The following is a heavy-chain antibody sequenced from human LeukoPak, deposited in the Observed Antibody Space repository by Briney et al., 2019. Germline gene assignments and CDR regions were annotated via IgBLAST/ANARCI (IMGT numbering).Heavy chain of an antibody. CDR2: INPDSCGT. J-gene: IGHJ6*03. D-gene: IGHD1-14*01. V-gene: IGHV1-2*02. CDR1: GYTFNAYY. Sequence: GASVKVSCKASGYTFNAYYMHWVRQAPGQGLEWMGWINPDSCGTNYAQKFQGRVTLTRDTSTSTTHMELSRLRTDDTAVYFCAKDRRTISDYYYFYYMDVWGKGTTVTVSS. CDR3: AKDRRTISDYYYFYYMDV.